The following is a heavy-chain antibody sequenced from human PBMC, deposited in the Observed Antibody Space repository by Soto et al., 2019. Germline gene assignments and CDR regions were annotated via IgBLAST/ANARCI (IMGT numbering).Heavy chain of an antibody. CDR3: AKDRWFSASSSSGLDS. D-gene: IGHD6-6*01. J-gene: IGHJ4*02. Sequence: EVLLLESGGGLVQPGGSLRLSCAASGFNFSAYAMGWVRQAPGKGLEWVSSVSNSGSITYYADSVKGRFTISRDNSESTLYLQMSSLSAEDTAVYFCAKDRWFSASSSSGLDSWGQGTPVTVSS. CDR1: GFNFSAYA. V-gene: IGHV3-23*01. CDR2: VSNSGSIT.